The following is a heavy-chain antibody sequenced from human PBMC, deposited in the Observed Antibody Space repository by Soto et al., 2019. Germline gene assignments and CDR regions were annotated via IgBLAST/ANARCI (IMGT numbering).Heavy chain of an antibody. V-gene: IGHV4-30-4*01. CDR3: ATHGDIVVVVAATDAFDI. Sequence: SETLFLTCTVSGGSISSGDYYWSWIRQPPGKGLEWIGYIYYSGSTYYNPSLKSRVTISVDTSKNQFSLKLSSVTAADTAVYYCATHGDIVVVVAATDAFDIWGQGTMVTVSS. J-gene: IGHJ3*02. D-gene: IGHD2-15*01. CDR2: IYYSGST. CDR1: GGSISSGDYY.